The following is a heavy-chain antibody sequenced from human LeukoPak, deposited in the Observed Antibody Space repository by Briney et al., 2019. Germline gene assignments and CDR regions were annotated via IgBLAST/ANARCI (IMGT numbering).Heavy chain of an antibody. CDR2: IYHSGST. J-gene: IGHJ5*02. V-gene: IGHV4-4*02. CDR3: ARDLRTQELLNRLNWFDP. Sequence: SETLSLTCAVSGVSISSSNWWSWVRQPPGKGLEWIGEIYHSGSTNYNPSLKSRVTISVDKSKNQFSLKLSSVTAADTAVYYCARDLRTQELLNRLNWFDPWGQGTLVTVSS. D-gene: IGHD1-7*01. CDR1: GVSISSSNW.